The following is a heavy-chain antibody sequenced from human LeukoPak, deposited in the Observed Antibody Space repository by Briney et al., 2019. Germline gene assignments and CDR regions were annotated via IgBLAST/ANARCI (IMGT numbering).Heavy chain of an antibody. D-gene: IGHD3-9*01. J-gene: IGHJ4*02. CDR2: IGGRDGGT. Sequence: GASLRLSCAASGFIFSNYAMSWVRQAPGKGLEWVSAIGGRDGGTYYADSVKGRLTVSRDDPKNTLYLQMNTLRAEDTAVYYCAKWGDYDILTGYYDSDYWGQGTLVTVSS. V-gene: IGHV3-23*01. CDR1: GFIFSNYA. CDR3: AKWGDYDILTGYYDSDY.